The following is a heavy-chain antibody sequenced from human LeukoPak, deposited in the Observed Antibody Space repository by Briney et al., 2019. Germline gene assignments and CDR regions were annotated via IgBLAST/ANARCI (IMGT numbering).Heavy chain of an antibody. CDR1: GFTFSSYA. J-gene: IGHJ4*02. V-gene: IGHV3-23*01. Sequence: GGSLRLSCAASGFTFSSYAMSWVRQAPGKGLEWVSATSGSGGSTYYADSVKGRFTISRDNSKNTLYLQMNSLRAEDTAVYYCAKDPRYSSSSLLDYWGQGTPVTVSS. CDR3: AKDPRYSSSSLLDY. CDR2: TSGSGGST. D-gene: IGHD6-6*01.